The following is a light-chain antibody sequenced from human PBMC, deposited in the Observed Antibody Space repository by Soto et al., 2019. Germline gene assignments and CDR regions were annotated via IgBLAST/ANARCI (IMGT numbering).Light chain of an antibody. CDR1: SSNIGAGYD. Sequence: QSVLTQPPSVSGAPGQRVTISCTGSSSNIGAGYDVHWYQQLPGTAPKLLIYGNSNRPSGVPDRFSGSKSGTSASLAITGLQAEDEADYYCQSYDSSLRGRGYVFGTGTKLTVL. V-gene: IGLV1-40*01. CDR3: QSYDSSLRGRGYV. CDR2: GNS. J-gene: IGLJ1*01.